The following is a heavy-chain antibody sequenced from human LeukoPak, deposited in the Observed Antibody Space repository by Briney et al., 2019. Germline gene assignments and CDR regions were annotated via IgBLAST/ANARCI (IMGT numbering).Heavy chain of an antibody. Sequence: GGSLRLSCAASGFTFSSHWMHWVRQAPGKGLEWVSVTWFDGSNKYSADSVKGRFTISRDNSKNTLYLQMNSLRADDTAMYYCARGELATGGYYFDYWGQGTLVTVSS. CDR1: GFTFSSHW. CDR2: TWFDGSNK. CDR3: ARGELATGGYYFDY. J-gene: IGHJ4*02. D-gene: IGHD5-12*01. V-gene: IGHV3-33*01.